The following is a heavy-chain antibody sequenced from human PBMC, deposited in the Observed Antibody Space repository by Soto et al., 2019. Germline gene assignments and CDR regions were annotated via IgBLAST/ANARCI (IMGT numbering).Heavy chain of an antibody. J-gene: IGHJ4*02. V-gene: IGHV3-23*01. Sequence: LRLSCAASGFAFSSYAMSWVRQAPGKGLEWVSAISAGAVATNYADSVKGRFTISRDNSKNTLYLQMNSLRAEDTAVYYCAKGRESSGSYRPFDYWGQGALVTVS. CDR1: GFAFSSYA. CDR2: ISAGAVAT. CDR3: AKGRESSGSYRPFDY. D-gene: IGHD3-22*01.